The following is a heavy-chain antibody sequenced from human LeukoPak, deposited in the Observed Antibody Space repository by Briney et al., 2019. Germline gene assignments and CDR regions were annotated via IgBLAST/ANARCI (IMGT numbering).Heavy chain of an antibody. V-gene: IGHV4-34*01. CDR1: GGSFSGYY. D-gene: IGHD6-19*01. CDR2: INHSGST. J-gene: IGHJ4*02. CDR3: ARGPFTAVPGRDRRVVYYFDY. Sequence: SETRSLTCAVYGGSFSGYYWSWIRQPPGKGLEWIGEINHSGSTNYNPSLKSRVTISVDTSKNQFSLKLSSVTAADTAVYYCARGPFTAVPGRDRRVVYYFDYWGQGTLVTVSS.